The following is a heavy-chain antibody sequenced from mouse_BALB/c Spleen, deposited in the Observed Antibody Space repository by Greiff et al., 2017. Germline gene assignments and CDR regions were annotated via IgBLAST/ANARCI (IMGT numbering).Heavy chain of an antibody. V-gene: IGHV2-9-2*01. CDR1: GFSLTSYD. D-gene: IGHD2-4*01. Sequence: VQLQESGPGLVAPSQSLSITCTVSGFSLTSYDISWIRQPPGKGLEWLGVIWTGGGTNYNSAFMSRLSISKDNSKSQVFLKMNSLQTDDTAIYYCVREVYYDYERGYYAMDYWGQGTSVTVSS. J-gene: IGHJ4*01. CDR3: VREVYYDYERGYYAMDY. CDR2: IWTGGGT.